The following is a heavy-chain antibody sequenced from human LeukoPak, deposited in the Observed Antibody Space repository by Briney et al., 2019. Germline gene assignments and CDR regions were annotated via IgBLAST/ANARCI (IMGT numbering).Heavy chain of an antibody. Sequence: GGSLRLSCAASGFTFSSYNMNWVRQAPGKGLEWVSSISSSSTYISYADSVKGRFTISRDNSKNTLYLQMNSLRAEDTAVYYCAKALRDGSSGERDAFDIWGQGTMVTVSS. D-gene: IGHD1-26*01. CDR2: ISSSSTYI. CDR3: AKALRDGSSGERDAFDI. J-gene: IGHJ3*02. V-gene: IGHV3-21*04. CDR1: GFTFSSYN.